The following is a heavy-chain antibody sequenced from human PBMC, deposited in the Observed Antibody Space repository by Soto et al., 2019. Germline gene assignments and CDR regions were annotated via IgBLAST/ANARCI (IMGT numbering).Heavy chain of an antibody. V-gene: IGHV3-23*01. J-gene: IGHJ4*02. CDR1: GFTFSSYV. CDR2: ISGSGGST. D-gene: IGHD6-13*01. Sequence: EVQLLESGGGLVQPGGSLRLSCAASGFTFSSYVMSWVRQAPGKGLEWVSAISGSGGSTYYADSVKGRFTISRDNSKNTLYLQMNSLRAEDTAVYYCAKELGEYSSSWYNYFDYWGQGTLVTVSS. CDR3: AKELGEYSSSWYNYFDY.